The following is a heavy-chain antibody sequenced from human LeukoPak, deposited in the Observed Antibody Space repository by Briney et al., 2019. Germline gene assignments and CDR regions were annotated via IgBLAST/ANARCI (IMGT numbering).Heavy chain of an antibody. CDR2: ISAYNGNT. V-gene: IGHV1-18*01. Sequence: ASVKVSCKASGYTFTGYGISWVRQAPGQGLEWMGWISAYNGNTNYAQKLQGRVTMTTDTSTSTAYMELRSLRSDDTAVYYCARDLTTVVTGAFDYWGQGTLVTVSS. CDR1: GYTFTGYG. J-gene: IGHJ4*02. D-gene: IGHD4-17*01. CDR3: ARDLTTVVTGAFDY.